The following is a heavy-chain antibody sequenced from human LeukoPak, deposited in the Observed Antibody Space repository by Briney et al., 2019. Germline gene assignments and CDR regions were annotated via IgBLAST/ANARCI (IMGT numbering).Heavy chain of an antibody. V-gene: IGHV3-30-3*01. CDR1: GFTLTTYT. D-gene: IGHD2/OR15-2a*01. J-gene: IGHJ4*02. Sequence: GGSLRLSCVVTGFTLTTYTIYWVRQAPGKGLEWVAIISYEENNKYYADSVKGRFTISRDNNKDTVFLQMNNLRSEDTALYYCARIGFSATTSSYWGRGTRVIVSS. CDR2: ISYEENNK. CDR3: ARIGFSATTSSY.